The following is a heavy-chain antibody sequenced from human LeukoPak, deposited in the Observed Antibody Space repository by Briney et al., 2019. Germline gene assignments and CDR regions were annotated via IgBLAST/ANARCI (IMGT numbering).Heavy chain of an antibody. CDR1: GGSISSYY. Sequence: SETLSLTCTVSGGSISSYYWSWIRQPPGKGLEWIGYIYYSGSTNYNPSLKGRVTISVDTSKNQFSLKLSSVTAADTAVYYCAIEVYSSSWYVMDVWGKGTTVTVSS. CDR2: IYYSGST. J-gene: IGHJ6*04. V-gene: IGHV4-59*01. D-gene: IGHD6-13*01. CDR3: AIEVYSSSWYVMDV.